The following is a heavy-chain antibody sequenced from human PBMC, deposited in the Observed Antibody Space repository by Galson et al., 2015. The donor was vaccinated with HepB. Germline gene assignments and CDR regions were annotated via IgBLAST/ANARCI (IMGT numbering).Heavy chain of an antibody. CDR3: ARVPGGSSWRYYYYGMDV. CDR1: GFTFSTYS. V-gene: IGHV3-21*06. J-gene: IGHJ6*02. D-gene: IGHD6-13*01. Sequence: SLRLSCAASGFTFSTYSMNWVRQAPGEGLEWVSYISSRSSYIYSADSLKGRFTISRDNAKNTLYLQMNSLRTEDTAIYYCARVPGGSSWRYYYYGMDVWGQGTTVTVSS. CDR2: ISSRSSYI.